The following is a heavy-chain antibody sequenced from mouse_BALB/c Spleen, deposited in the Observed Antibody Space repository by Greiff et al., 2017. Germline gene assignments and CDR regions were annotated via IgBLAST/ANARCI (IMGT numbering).Heavy chain of an antibody. CDR3: ARGGYYRGRGYFDV. Sequence: QVQLQQPGAELVRPGASVKLSCKASGYSFTSYWMNWVKQRPGQGLEWIGMIHPSDSDTRLNQKFKDKATLTVDKSSSTAYMQLSSPTSEDSAVYYCARGGYYRGRGYFDVWGAGTTVTVSS. D-gene: IGHD2-3*01. V-gene: IGHV1-74*01. CDR1: GYSFTSYW. J-gene: IGHJ1*01. CDR2: IHPSDSDT.